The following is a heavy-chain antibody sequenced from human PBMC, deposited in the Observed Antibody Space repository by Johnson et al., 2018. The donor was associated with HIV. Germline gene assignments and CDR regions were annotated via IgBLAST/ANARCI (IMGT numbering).Heavy chain of an antibody. V-gene: IGHV3-13*01. CDR3: AKDHIVGASPDAFDI. Sequence: VQLVESGGGLVQPGGSLRLSCAASGFTFSSYDMHWVRQATGKGLEWVSAIGTAGDTYYPGSVKGRFTISRDNSKNTLYLQMNSLRAEDTAVYYCAKDHIVGASPDAFDIWGQGTMVTVSS. D-gene: IGHD1-26*01. CDR2: IGTAGDT. CDR1: GFTFSSYD. J-gene: IGHJ3*02.